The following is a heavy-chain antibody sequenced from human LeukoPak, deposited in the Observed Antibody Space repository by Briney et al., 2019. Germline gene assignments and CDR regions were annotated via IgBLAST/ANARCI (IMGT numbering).Heavy chain of an antibody. J-gene: IGHJ6*03. D-gene: IGHD4-11*01. CDR3: ARDRVTTSSWPRVEYYYMDV. CDR1: GFSFTTYW. V-gene: IGHV3-7*01. CDR2: IKQDGSEK. Sequence: QPGGSLRLSCAASGFSFTTYWMGWVRQAPGKGLEWVANIKQDGSEKYYVDSVKGRFTISRDNARNSLYLQMNSLRAEDTAVYYCARDRVTTSSWPRVEYYYMDVWGKGTTVTISS.